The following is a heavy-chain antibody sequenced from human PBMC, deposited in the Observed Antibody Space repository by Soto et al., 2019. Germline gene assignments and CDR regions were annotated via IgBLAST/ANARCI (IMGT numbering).Heavy chain of an antibody. CDR2: ISAYNGNT. CDR1: GYTFTSYG. D-gene: IGHD2-15*01. V-gene: IGHV1-18*01. CDR3: ARDYRYCSGGSCYSRYYYYYMDV. Sequence: GASVKVSCQASGYTFTSYGISWVRQAPGQGLEWMGWISAYNGNTNYAQKLQGRVTMTTDTSTSTAYMELRSLRSDDTAVYYCARDYRYCSGGSCYSRYYYYYMDVWGKGTTVTVSS. J-gene: IGHJ6*03.